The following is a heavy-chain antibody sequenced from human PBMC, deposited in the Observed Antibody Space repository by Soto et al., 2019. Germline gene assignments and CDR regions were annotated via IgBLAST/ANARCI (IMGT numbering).Heavy chain of an antibody. V-gene: IGHV1-3*01. CDR3: ARDLRHNWNYYFDY. J-gene: IGHJ4*02. D-gene: IGHD1-7*01. CDR1: GYTFTSYA. CDR2: INAGNGNT. Sequence: ASVKVSCKASGYTFTSYAMHWVRQAPGQRLEWMGWINAGNGNTKYSQKFQGRVTITRDTSASTAYMELSSLRSEDTAVYYCARDLRHNWNYYFDYWGQGTLVTVSS.